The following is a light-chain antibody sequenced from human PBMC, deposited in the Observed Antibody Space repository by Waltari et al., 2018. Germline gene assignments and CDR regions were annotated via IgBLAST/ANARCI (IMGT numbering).Light chain of an antibody. CDR2: GAS. J-gene: IGKJ3*01. CDR1: QSVTSSN. Sequence: ENVLTQSPGTLSLSPGERATLSCRASQSVTSSNLAWYQQKLGQAPRLLLSGASSRATGIPDRFSGSGSGTDFTLTISRLEPEDVAIYYCQQYHTSPFTFGPGTKVDI. V-gene: IGKV3-20*01. CDR3: QQYHTSPFT.